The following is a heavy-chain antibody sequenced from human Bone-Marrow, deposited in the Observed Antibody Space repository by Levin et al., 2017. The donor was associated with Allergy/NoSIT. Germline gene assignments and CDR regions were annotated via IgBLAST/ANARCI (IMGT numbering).Heavy chain of an antibody. CDR3: ARRAGRAVAAARRLYYFDY. CDR1: GFTFSSYG. V-gene: IGHV3-33*01. J-gene: IGHJ4*02. Sequence: GGSLRLSCAASGFTFSSYGMHWVRQAPGKGLEWVAVIRYDGSNKYYADSVKGRFTISRDNSKNTLYLQMNSLRAEDTAVYYCARRAGRAVAAARRLYYFDYWGQGTLVTVSS. CDR2: IRYDGSNK. D-gene: IGHD6-19*01.